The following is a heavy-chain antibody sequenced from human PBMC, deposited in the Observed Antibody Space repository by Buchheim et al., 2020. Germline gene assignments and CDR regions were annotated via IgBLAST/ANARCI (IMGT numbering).Heavy chain of an antibody. CDR1: GFTVSSNY. D-gene: IGHD5-12*01. CDR2: IYSGGST. V-gene: IGHV3-53*02. J-gene: IGHJ4*02. Sequence: EVQLVETGGGLLQPGGSLRLSCAASGFTVSSNYMSWVRQAPGKGLEWVSVIYSGGSTYYADSVKGRFTISRDNSKNTLYLQMNSLRAEDTAVYYCAREKGRGYSGYDRDYYFDYWGQGTL. CDR3: AREKGRGYSGYDRDYYFDY.